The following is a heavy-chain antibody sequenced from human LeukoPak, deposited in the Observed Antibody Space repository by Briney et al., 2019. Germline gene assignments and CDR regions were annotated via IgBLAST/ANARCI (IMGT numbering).Heavy chain of an antibody. V-gene: IGHV1-69*04. CDR2: IIPILGIA. CDR3: AREDPVVAATYYYYYGMDV. J-gene: IGHJ6*02. D-gene: IGHD2-15*01. Sequence: GASVKVSCKASGGTFSSYAISWVRQAPGQGLEWMGRIIPILGIANYAQKFQGRVTITADKSTSTVYMELSSLRSEDTAVYYCAREDPVVAATYYYYYGMDVWGQGTTVTVSS. CDR1: GGTFSSYA.